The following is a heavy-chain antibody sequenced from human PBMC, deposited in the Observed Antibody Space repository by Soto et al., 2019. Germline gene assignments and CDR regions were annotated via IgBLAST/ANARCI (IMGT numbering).Heavy chain of an antibody. V-gene: IGHV4-4*02. CDR3: ARGGITAVRNYYFDH. CDR2: IHHSGPT. CDR1: GDSISSSEW. J-gene: IGHJ4*02. Sequence: SETLSLTCKVSGDSISSSEWWSWVRQPPGKGLEWIAEIHHSGPTNYNPSLQSRVTITVDKSKNQISLRLSTVTAADTAVYYCARGGITAVRNYYFDHWGQGTLVTVSS. D-gene: IGHD1-20*01.